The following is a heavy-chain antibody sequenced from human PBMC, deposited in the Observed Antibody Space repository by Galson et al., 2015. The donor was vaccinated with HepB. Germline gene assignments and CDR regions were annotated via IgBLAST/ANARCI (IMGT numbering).Heavy chain of an antibody. CDR1: GFTVSSNY. Sequence: SLRLSCAASGFTVSSNYISWVRQAPGKGLEWVSVIYSGGSTYYADSVKGRFTISRHNSKNTLYLQMNSLRAEDTAVYYCARVLRYYDSSGYGDYFDYWGQGTLVTVSS. V-gene: IGHV3-53*04. D-gene: IGHD3-22*01. CDR3: ARVLRYYDSSGYGDYFDY. J-gene: IGHJ4*02. CDR2: IYSGGST.